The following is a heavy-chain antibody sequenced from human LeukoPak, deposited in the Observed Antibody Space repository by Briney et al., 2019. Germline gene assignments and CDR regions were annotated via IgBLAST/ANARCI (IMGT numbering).Heavy chain of an antibody. V-gene: IGHV4-34*01. CDR2: INHSGST. Sequence: SETLSLTCAVYGGSFSGYYWSWIRQPPGKGLEWIAEINHSGSTNYNPSLKSRVTISVDTSKDQFSLKLSSVTAADTAVYYCARVEDSSSWYDYYYYGMDVWGQGTTVTVSS. D-gene: IGHD6-13*01. CDR1: GGSFSGYY. J-gene: IGHJ6*02. CDR3: ARVEDSSSWYDYYYYGMDV.